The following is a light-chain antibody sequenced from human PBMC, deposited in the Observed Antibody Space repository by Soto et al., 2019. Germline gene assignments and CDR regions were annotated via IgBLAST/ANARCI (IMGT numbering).Light chain of an antibody. J-gene: IGKJ3*01. V-gene: IGKV1-39*01. CDR1: QSISHY. CDR2: AAS. Sequence: DIQMTQSPSSLSASVGDGVTITCRASQSISHYLNWYQQKPGKAPKLLIYAASSLQSGVPSRFSGSGSGTDFTLTISSLQPGDFATYYCQQSYSTLFTFGPGTKVDIK. CDR3: QQSYSTLFT.